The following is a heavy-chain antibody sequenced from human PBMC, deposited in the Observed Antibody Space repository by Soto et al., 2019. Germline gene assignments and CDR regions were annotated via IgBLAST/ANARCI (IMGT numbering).Heavy chain of an antibody. V-gene: IGHV3-23*01. CDR2: ISGSGGST. CDR3: AKDDPASRAYYYDSSGFDY. J-gene: IGHJ4*02. D-gene: IGHD3-22*01. Sequence: GGSLRLSCAASGFTFSSYAMSWVRQAPGKGLEWVSAISGSGGSTYYADSVKGRFTISRDNSKNTLYLQMNSLRAEDTAVYYYAKDDPASRAYYYDSSGFDYWGQGTLVTVSS. CDR1: GFTFSSYA.